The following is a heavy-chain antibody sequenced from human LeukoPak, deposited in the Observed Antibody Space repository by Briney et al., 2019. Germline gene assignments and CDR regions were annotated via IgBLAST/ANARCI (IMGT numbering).Heavy chain of an antibody. CDR3: ARGPLMTITDENLGY. CDR1: GGSFSGYY. V-gene: IGHV4-34*01. CDR2: INHSGST. J-gene: IGHJ4*02. D-gene: IGHD4/OR15-4a*01. Sequence: SETLSLTCAVYGGSFSGYYWSWIRQPPGKGLEWIGEINHSGSTNYNPSLRSRVTISVDTSKNQFSLKLSSVTAADTAVYYCARGPLMTITDENLGYWGQGTLVTVSS.